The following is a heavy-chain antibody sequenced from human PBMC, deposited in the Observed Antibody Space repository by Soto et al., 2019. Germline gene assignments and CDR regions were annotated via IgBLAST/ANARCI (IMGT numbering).Heavy chain of an antibody. J-gene: IGHJ6*02. Sequence: GASLILSCAASGFTFSTYAMTWVRQAPGKGLEWVSIISGSGGTTNYADSVKGRFTISRDNSKNTLSLQMNSLRAEDTAIYYCGKVGGHFLYYYYPSGPPCALSVWGQRTTVTVSS. V-gene: IGHV3-23*01. D-gene: IGHD3-10*01. CDR2: ISGSGGTT. CDR1: GFTFSTYA. CDR3: GKVGGHFLYYYYPSGPPCALSV.